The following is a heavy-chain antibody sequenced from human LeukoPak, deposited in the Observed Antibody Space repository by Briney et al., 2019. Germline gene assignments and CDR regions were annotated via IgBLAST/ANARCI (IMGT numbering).Heavy chain of an antibody. J-gene: IGHJ4*02. Sequence: ASVKVSCKASGGTFSSYAISWVRQAPGQGLEWMGGIIPIFGTANYAQKFQGRVTITTDESTSTVYMELSSLRSEDTAVYYCARDGWLGSGYYNYWGQGTLVTVSS. V-gene: IGHV1-69*05. CDR3: ARDGWLGSGYYNY. CDR2: IIPIFGTA. D-gene: IGHD3-22*01. CDR1: GGTFSSYA.